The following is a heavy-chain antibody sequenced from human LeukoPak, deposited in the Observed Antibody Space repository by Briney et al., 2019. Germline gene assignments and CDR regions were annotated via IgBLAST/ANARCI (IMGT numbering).Heavy chain of an antibody. J-gene: IGHJ6*02. D-gene: IGHD3-16*01. CDR3: ARVMRGGFYYYGMDV. Sequence: SETLSLTCTVSGGSISSHYWSWIRQPPGRGLEWIGYIHNGGSTNYNPSLKSRVTMSVDTSKNQFSLKLSSVTAADTAVYYCARVMRGGFYYYGMDVWGQGTTVTVSS. CDR2: IHNGGST. V-gene: IGHV4-59*11. CDR1: GGSISSHY.